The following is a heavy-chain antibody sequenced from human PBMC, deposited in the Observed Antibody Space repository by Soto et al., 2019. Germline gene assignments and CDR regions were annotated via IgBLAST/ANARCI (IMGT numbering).Heavy chain of an antibody. D-gene: IGHD5-18*01. J-gene: IGHJ3*02. V-gene: IGHV1-69*13. CDR1: GGTFSSYA. CDR2: IIPIFGTA. CDR3: ARDLEAMSHAFDI. Sequence: ASVKVSCKASGGTFSSYAISWVRQAPGQGLEWMGGIIPIFGTANYAQKFPGRVTITADESTSTAYMELSSLRSEDTAVYYCARDLEAMSHAFDIWGQGTMVTVSS.